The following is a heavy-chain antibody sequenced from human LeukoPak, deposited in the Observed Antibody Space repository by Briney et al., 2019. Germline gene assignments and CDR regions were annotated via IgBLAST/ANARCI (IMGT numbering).Heavy chain of an antibody. D-gene: IGHD6-13*01. CDR2: ISSSSSYI. CDR1: GFTFSSYS. Sequence: GGSLRLSCAASGFTFSSYSMNWVRQAPGKGLEWVSSISSSSSYIYYADSVKGRFTISRDNAKNSLYLQMNSLRAEDTAVYCCAREASSSWYYFDYWGQGTLVTVSS. CDR3: AREASSSWYYFDY. J-gene: IGHJ4*02. V-gene: IGHV3-21*01.